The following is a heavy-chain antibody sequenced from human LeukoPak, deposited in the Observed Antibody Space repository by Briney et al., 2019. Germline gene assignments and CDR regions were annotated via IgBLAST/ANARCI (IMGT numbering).Heavy chain of an antibody. CDR2: ISAYNGNT. D-gene: IGHD3-10*01. V-gene: IGHV1-18*01. CDR3: ARGGIQGGFEYFDY. J-gene: IGHJ4*02. Sequence: ASVKVSCKASGYTFTGYGFSWVRQAPGQGLEGMGWISAYNGNTNYAQKLQGRVTMTTDTSTSTAYMELRSLRSDDTAVYYCARGGIQGGFEYFDYWGQGTLVTVSS. CDR1: GYTFTGYG.